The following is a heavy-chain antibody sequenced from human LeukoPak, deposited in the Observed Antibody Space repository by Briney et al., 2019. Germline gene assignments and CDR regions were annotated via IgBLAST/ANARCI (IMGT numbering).Heavy chain of an antibody. J-gene: IGHJ1*01. D-gene: IGHD1-26*01. CDR1: GYTFTGYY. Sequence: ASVKVSCKASGYTFTGYYMHWVRQAPGQGLEWMGWINPNSGGTNYAQKFQGRVTMTRDTSISTAYMELSRLRSDDTAVYYCARDLSSWELPDMAYFQHWGQGTLVTVSS. CDR3: ARDLSSWELPDMAYFQH. V-gene: IGHV1-2*02. CDR2: INPNSGGT.